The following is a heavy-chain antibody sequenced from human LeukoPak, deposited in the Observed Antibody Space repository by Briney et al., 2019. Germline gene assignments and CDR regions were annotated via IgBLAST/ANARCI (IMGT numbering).Heavy chain of an antibody. V-gene: IGHV4-59*01. D-gene: IGHD3-22*01. CDR3: ARIPPYYDSSGSHDAFDI. J-gene: IGHJ3*02. Sequence: SETLSLTCTVSGGSISSYYWSWIRQPPGKGLEWIGYIYYSGSTNSNPSLKSRVTISLDTSKNQFSLKLSSVTAADTAVYYCARIPPYYDSSGSHDAFDIWGQGTMVTVSS. CDR2: IYYSGST. CDR1: GGSISSYY.